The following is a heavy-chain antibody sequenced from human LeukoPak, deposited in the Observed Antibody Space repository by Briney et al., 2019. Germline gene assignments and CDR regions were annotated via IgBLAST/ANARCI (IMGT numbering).Heavy chain of an antibody. D-gene: IGHD3-3*01. J-gene: IGHJ5*02. Sequence: GGSLRLSCAASGFTFNSYWMHWVRQAPGKGLVWLSRIDEDGKTIDYADYVKGRFTIPRDNDKDTLYLQMSSLRDEDTAVYYCVSDLCGGDDQWGRGTLVTVSS. CDR1: GFTFNSYW. V-gene: IGHV3-74*01. CDR3: VSDLCGGDDQ. CDR2: IDEDGKTI.